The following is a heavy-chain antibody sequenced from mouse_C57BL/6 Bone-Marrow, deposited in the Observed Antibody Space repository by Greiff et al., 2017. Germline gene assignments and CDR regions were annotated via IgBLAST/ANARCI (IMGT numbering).Heavy chain of an antibody. V-gene: IGHV5-12*01. CDR3: ARRLDPGSSYGYWYFDV. J-gene: IGHJ1*03. CDR1: GFTFSDYY. Sequence: VQRVESGGGLVQPGGSLKLSCAASGFTFSDYYMYWVRQTPEKRLEWVAYISNGGGSTYYPDTVKGRFTISRDNAKNTLYLQMSRLKSEDTAMYYCARRLDPGSSYGYWYFDVWGTGTTVTVSS. D-gene: IGHD1-1*01. CDR2: ISNGGGST.